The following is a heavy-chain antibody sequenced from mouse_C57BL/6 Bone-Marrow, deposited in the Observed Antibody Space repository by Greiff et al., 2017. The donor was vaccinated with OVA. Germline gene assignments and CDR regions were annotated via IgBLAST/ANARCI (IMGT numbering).Heavy chain of an antibody. CDR2: IDPENGDT. D-gene: IGHD1-1*01. Sequence: VHVKQSGAELVRPGASVKLSCTASGFNIKDDYMHWVKQRPEQGLEWIGWIDPENGDTEYASKFQGKATITADPSSNTAYLQLSSLTSEDTAFYYCTLFPTVVATEQACLAYWGQGTLVTVSA. CDR1: GFNIKDDY. J-gene: IGHJ3*01. CDR3: TLFPTVVATEQACLAY. V-gene: IGHV14-4*01.